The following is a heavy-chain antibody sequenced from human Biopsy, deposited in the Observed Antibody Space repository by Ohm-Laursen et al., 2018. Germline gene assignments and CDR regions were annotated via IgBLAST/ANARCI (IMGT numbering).Heavy chain of an antibody. CDR1: GDSVSSGSFF. J-gene: IGHJ4*02. Sequence: SETLSLTCTVSGDSVSSGSFFWSWIRPPPGKGLEGIGYIYYSGSTNFNPSLKSRVTISVDTSKNQFSLKLSSVTAADTAVYFCARGSNYGYDFDYWGQGTLVAVSS. CDR2: IYYSGST. CDR3: ARGSNYGYDFDY. V-gene: IGHV4-61*01. D-gene: IGHD3-10*01.